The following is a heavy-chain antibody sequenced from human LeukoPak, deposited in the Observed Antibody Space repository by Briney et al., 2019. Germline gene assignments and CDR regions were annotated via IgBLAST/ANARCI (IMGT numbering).Heavy chain of an antibody. D-gene: IGHD3-9*01. CDR3: ARLSTYDILTGYVYYGMDV. V-gene: IGHV4-61*08. J-gene: IGHJ6*02. Sequence: SETLSLTCTVSGGSISSGGYYWSWIRQPPGKGLEWIGYIYYSGSTNYNPSLKSRVTISVDTSKNQFSLKLSSVTAADTAVYYCARLSTYDILTGYVYYGMDVWGQGTTVTVSS. CDR2: IYYSGST. CDR1: GGSISSGGYY.